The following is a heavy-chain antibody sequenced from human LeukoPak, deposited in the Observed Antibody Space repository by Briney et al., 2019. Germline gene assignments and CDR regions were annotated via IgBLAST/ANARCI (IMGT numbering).Heavy chain of an antibody. V-gene: IGHV3-30-3*01. CDR2: ISYDGSNK. CDR3: AREPLYNNGWQRHFDS. J-gene: IGHJ4*02. Sequence: GRSLRLSCAASGFTFSSYAVHWVRQAPGKGLEWVAVISYDGSNKYYADSVKGRFTISRDNSKITLYLQMNSLRAEDTAVYYCAREPLYNNGWQRHFDSWGQGTLVTVSS. D-gene: IGHD6-19*01. CDR1: GFTFSSYA.